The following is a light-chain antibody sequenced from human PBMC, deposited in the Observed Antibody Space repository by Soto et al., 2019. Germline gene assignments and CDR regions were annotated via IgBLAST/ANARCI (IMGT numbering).Light chain of an antibody. J-gene: IGLJ1*01. CDR1: SSDVGGYNY. Sequence: QSVLTQPRSVSGSPGQSVTISCTGTSSDVGGYNYVSWYQQHPGKAPKLMIYDVSKRPSGVPDRFSGSKSGNTASLTISGLQTEYESDYYCSSYSGSSTYVFGTGTKVTVL. CDR2: DVS. V-gene: IGLV2-11*01. CDR3: SSYSGSSTYV.